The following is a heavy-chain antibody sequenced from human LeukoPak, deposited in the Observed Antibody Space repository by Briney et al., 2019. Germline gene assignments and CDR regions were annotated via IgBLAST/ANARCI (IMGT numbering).Heavy chain of an antibody. J-gene: IGHJ4*02. V-gene: IGHV4-39*01. Sequence: SETLSLTCTVSGGSISSNFYYWGWIRQPPGKGLESIGNIYYRGSTYYNPSLKSRVTISVDTSKNQFSLKLTSVTAADTAVYYCARFIHLGEYKHYFDYWGQGTLVTVSS. D-gene: IGHD3-16*01. CDR3: ARFIHLGEYKHYFDY. CDR1: GGSISSNFYY. CDR2: IYYRGST.